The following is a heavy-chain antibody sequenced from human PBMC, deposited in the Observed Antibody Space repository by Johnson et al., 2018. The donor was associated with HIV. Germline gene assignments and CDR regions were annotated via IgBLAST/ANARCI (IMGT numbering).Heavy chain of an antibody. D-gene: IGHD3-10*01. J-gene: IGHJ3*02. CDR3: AKDPGWFGEPGDAFDI. CDR2: ISDDGSNK. CDR1: GFTFSSYA. Sequence: VQLVESGGGVVQPGRSLRLSCAASGFTFSSYAMHWVRQAPGKGLEWVAVISDDGSNKYYGDSVKGRFTISRDYSKNTLYLQMNSLRAEDTAVYYCAKDPGWFGEPGDAFDIWGQGTMVTVSS. V-gene: IGHV3-30-3*01.